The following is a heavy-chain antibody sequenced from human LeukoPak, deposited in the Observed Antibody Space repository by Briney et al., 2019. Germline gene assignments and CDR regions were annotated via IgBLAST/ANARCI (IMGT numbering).Heavy chain of an antibody. Sequence: GGSLRLSCAASGFIFNSHSMNWVRQAPGKGLEWVSSISSTSSYIYYADSVKSRFTISRDNAKNSPYLQMNSLRAEDTAVYYCARDRLPSHQDDFDYWGQGTLVTVSS. CDR3: ARDRLPSHQDDFDY. J-gene: IGHJ4*02. D-gene: IGHD3-3*01. CDR2: ISSTSSYI. V-gene: IGHV3-21*01. CDR1: GFIFNSHS.